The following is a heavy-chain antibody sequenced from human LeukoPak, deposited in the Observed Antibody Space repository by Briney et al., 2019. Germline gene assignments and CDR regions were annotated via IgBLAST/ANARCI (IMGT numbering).Heavy chain of an antibody. V-gene: IGHV3-23*01. J-gene: IGHJ4*02. CDR3: ATRSYSAGRDF. CDR1: GFTFSSLA. Sequence: GGSLRLSCTPSGFTFSSLAMTWVRQAPGRGREWVSGISRSGDSTDYADSVKGRFTISRDNPKNMVYLQMNSLRVEDTAVYFCATRSYSAGRDFWGQGTLVTVSS. D-gene: IGHD6-13*01. CDR2: ISRSGDST.